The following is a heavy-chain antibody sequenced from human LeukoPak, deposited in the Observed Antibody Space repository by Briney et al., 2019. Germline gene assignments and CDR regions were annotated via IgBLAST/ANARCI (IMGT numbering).Heavy chain of an antibody. D-gene: IGHD4-23*01. CDR1: VFTLSRNY. CDR2: IYSGGST. V-gene: IGHV3-53*01. J-gene: IGHJ5*02. Sequence: GGSLRLSCAPSVFTLSRNYMSWVRQAPRRGLEWVSVIYSGGSTYYPDSLTGRFTLSRDNSKPTLYLQMNSLRAEDTAVYYCARMFDYGGLRGWFDPWGQGTLVTVSS. CDR3: ARMFDYGGLRGWFDP.